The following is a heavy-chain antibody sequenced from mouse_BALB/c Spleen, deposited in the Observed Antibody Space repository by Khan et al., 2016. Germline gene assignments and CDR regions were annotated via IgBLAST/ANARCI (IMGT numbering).Heavy chain of an antibody. V-gene: IGHV1-61*01. Sequence: QVRLQQSGTELVRPGASVKLSCKASGYSFTRYWMNWVKQRPGQGLEWIGMIHPSDSESRLHQKFKDKATLTVDNSSSIAYMQLSSPTSEDSAVYYCTRSAYGNHPYYAMDYWGQGTSVTVSS. CDR2: IHPSDSES. D-gene: IGHD2-1*01. CDR3: TRSAYGNHPYYAMDY. J-gene: IGHJ4*01. CDR1: GYSFTRYW.